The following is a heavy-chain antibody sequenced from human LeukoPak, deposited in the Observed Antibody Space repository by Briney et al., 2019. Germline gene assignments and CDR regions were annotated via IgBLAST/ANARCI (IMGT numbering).Heavy chain of an antibody. CDR1: GGSISSSSYY. J-gene: IGHJ4*02. V-gene: IGHV4-39*01. CDR2: IYYSGST. Sequence: SETLSLTCTVSGGSISSSSYYWGWIRQPPGKGLEWIGSIYYSGSTYYNPSLKSRVTISVDTSKNQFSLKLSSVTAADTAVYYGARHSFGYCSSTSCYMPDYWGQGTLVTVSS. CDR3: ARHSFGYCSSTSCYMPDY. D-gene: IGHD2-2*03.